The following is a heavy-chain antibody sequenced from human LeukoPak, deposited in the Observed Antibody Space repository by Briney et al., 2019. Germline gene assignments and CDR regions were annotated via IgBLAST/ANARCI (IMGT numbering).Heavy chain of an antibody. Sequence: GGSLRLSCAASGFTFSSYTMNWVRQAPGKGLEWVSYISTSSSTIYYADSVKGRFPISRDNAKNSLHLQMNSLRDEDTAGYYFARPYGSSSGRDGFDIWGQGTVVTVSS. J-gene: IGHJ3*02. CDR1: GFTFSSYT. CDR3: ARPYGSSSGRDGFDI. V-gene: IGHV3-48*02. CDR2: ISTSSSTI. D-gene: IGHD6-6*01.